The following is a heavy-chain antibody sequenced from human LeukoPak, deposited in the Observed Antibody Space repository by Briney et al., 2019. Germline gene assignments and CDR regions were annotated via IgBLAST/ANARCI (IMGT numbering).Heavy chain of an antibody. CDR1: GFTFSSYA. V-gene: IGHV3-23*01. D-gene: IGHD6-19*01. Sequence: QPGGSLRLSCAASGFTFSSYAMSWVRQAPGKGLEWVSTISGSGGSTYYADSVKGRFTISRDNSKNTLYLQMNSLRAEDTAVYYCAKSRQWLVGGYYFDYWGQGTLVTVSS. J-gene: IGHJ4*02. CDR2: ISGSGGST. CDR3: AKSRQWLVGGYYFDY.